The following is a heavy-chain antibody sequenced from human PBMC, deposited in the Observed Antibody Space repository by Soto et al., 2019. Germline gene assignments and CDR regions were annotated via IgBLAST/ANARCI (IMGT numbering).Heavy chain of an antibody. CDR3: ARVESVRPDHYYFDY. CDR1: GFTFSSYG. CDR2: IWYDGSKK. D-gene: IGHD6-6*01. Sequence: VQLVESGGGVVQPGRSLRLSCAASGFTFSSYGMHWVRQAPGKGLEWVAVIWYDGSKKYYADSVKGRFTISRDNSKNTLYLQMNSVRAEDTAVYFCARVESVRPDHYYFDYWGQGSLVTASS. J-gene: IGHJ4*02. V-gene: IGHV3-33*01.